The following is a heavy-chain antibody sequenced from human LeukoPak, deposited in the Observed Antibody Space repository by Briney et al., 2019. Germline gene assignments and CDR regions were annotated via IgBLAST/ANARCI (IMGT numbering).Heavy chain of an antibody. Sequence: ASVRVSCKASGYTFTHYFAHWVRQAPGQGLQWMGWINPNTGATSYPQKFQGRVTITRDTSISTAYMGLRSLRSDDTAIYYCVRDGGSGSPYDFWGQGTLVTVSS. CDR3: VRDGGSGSPYDF. CDR1: GYTFTHYF. V-gene: IGHV1-2*02. D-gene: IGHD3-10*01. J-gene: IGHJ4*02. CDR2: INPNTGAT.